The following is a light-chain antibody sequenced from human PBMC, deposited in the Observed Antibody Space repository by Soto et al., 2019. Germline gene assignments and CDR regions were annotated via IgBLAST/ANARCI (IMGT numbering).Light chain of an antibody. J-gene: IGLJ2*01. Sequence: SYELTQPPSVSVSPGQTTTMTCSGDKLGAKYVCWYQQKPGQSPVLVIYDDNKRPSGIPERFSGSNSGNTATLTISGTQALDEADYFCQAWDNSVIFGGGTKRTVL. V-gene: IGLV3-1*01. CDR2: DDN. CDR1: KLGAKY. CDR3: QAWDNSVI.